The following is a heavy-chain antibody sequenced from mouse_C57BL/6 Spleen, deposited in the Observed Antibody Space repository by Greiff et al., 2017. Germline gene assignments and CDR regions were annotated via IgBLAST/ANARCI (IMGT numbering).Heavy chain of an antibody. CDR3: ARYYYGSSHYFDY. CDR2: IDPEDGET. J-gene: IGHJ2*01. D-gene: IGHD1-1*01. V-gene: IGHV14-2*01. Sequence: VQLKESGAELVKPGASVKLSCKASGFNIKDYYMHWVKQRTEQGLEWIGRIDPEDGETKYAPKFQGKATMTADTSSNTAYLQLSILTSEDTAFYYCARYYYGSSHYFDYWGQGTTLTVSS. CDR1: GFNIKDYY.